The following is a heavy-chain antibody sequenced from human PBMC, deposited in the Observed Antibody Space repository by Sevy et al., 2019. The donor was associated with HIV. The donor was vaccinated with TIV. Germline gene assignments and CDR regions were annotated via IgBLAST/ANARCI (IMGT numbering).Heavy chain of an antibody. J-gene: IGHJ4*02. V-gene: IGHV4-59*01. CDR1: GGSISNYF. CDR2: IYYSGST. CDR3: ARESIGAVGDFDY. D-gene: IGHD6-13*01. Sequence: SETLSLTCTVSGGSISNYFWSWSRQPPGKGLEWIGYIYYSGSTNYNPSLKSRITISVDTSKNQFSLKLSSVTAADTAVYYCARESIGAVGDFDYWGQGTLVTVSS.